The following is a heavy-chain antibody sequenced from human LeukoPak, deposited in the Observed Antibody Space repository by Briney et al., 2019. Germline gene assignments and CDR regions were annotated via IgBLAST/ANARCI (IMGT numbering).Heavy chain of an antibody. D-gene: IGHD5-18*01. V-gene: IGHV3-30*03. CDR2: ISYDGSNK. CDR1: GFTFRSYG. Sequence: GGSLRLSCVASGFTFRSYGMSWVRQAPGKGLEWVAVISYDGSNKYYADSVKGRFTISRDNSKNTLYLQMNSLRAEDTAVYYCARDLDGYSYGRDYYYYYGMDVWGQGTTVTVSS. CDR3: ARDLDGYSYGRDYYYYYGMDV. J-gene: IGHJ6*02.